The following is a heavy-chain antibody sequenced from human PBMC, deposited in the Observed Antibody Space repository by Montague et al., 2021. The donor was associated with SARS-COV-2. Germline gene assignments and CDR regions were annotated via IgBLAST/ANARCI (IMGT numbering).Heavy chain of an antibody. CDR1: GVSISNYH. CDR3: ARHDNSGTYPMDV. V-gene: IGHV4-59*08. D-gene: IGHD3-10*01. J-gene: IGHJ6*02. Sequence: SETLSLTCTVSGVSISNYHWSWIRQPPGKGLEFIGYIHYNGHKNYNPSLQSRVTMSVDTSKNQVSLKLTSVTAADTAVYYCARHDNSGTYPMDVWGQGTTVTVSS. CDR2: IHYNGHK.